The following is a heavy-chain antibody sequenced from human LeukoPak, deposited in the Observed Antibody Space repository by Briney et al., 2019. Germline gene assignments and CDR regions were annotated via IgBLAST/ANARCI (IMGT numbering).Heavy chain of an antibody. D-gene: IGHD2-21*01. CDR1: GFTFSSNS. CDR2: ISGSGTYI. J-gene: IGHJ4*02. V-gene: IGHV3-21*01. Sequence: GGSLRHSCAASGFTFSSNSMNWVRQAPGKGLEWVSSISGSGTYIHYADSVKGRFTISRDNAKNPVYLQLNSLRADDPAVHYCARDLAYCGGDCGHWGQGSLGTVS. CDR3: ARDLAYCGGDCGH.